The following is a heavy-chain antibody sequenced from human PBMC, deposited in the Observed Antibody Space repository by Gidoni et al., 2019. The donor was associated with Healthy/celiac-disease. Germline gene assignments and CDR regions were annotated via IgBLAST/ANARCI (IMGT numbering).Heavy chain of an antibody. CDR3: ARDSSGWYGANGWFDP. CDR1: GGSISSGGYS. CDR2: IYHSGST. D-gene: IGHD6-19*01. J-gene: IGHJ5*02. V-gene: IGHV4-30-2*01. Sequence: QLQLQESGSGLVKPSQTLSLTCAVSGGSISSGGYSWSWIRQPPGKGLEWIGYIYHSGSTYYNPSLKSRVTISVDRSKNQFSLKLSSVTAADTAVYYCARDSSGWYGANGWFDPWGQGTLVTVSS.